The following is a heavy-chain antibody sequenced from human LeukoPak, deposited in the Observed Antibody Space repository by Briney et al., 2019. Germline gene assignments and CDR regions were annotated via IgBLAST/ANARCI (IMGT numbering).Heavy chain of an antibody. CDR1: GGPFSGYY. CDR3: ARGRGRHSSSWYYFDY. J-gene: IGHJ4*02. D-gene: IGHD6-13*01. V-gene: IGHV4-34*01. Sequence: SETLSLTCAVYGGPFSGYYWSWIRQPPGKGLEWIGEINHSGSTNYNPSLKSRATISVDTSKNQFSLKLSSVTAADTAVYYCARGRGRHSSSWYYFDYWGQGTLVTVSS. CDR2: INHSGST.